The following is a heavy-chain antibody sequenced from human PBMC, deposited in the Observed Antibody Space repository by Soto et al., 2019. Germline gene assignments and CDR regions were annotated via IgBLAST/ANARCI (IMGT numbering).Heavy chain of an antibody. D-gene: IGHD2-15*01. V-gene: IGHV4-30-4*01. CDR1: GGSISSGDDY. CDR2: IYYSRST. J-gene: IGHJ5*02. CDR3: ARGSASGYCRGGSCFGWFDP. Sequence: QVQLQESGPGMVKPSQTLSLTCTVSGGSISSGDDYWSWFRQPPGKGLEWIGYIYYSRSTYYNPSLKSRVTISGDTSKNQFSLKLSSVTAADTAVYYCARGSASGYCRGGSCFGWFDPWGQGTLVTVSS.